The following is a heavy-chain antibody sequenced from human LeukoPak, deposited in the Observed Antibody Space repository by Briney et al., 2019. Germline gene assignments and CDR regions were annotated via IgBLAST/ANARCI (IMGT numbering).Heavy chain of an antibody. CDR3: ARDGAFRIYDY. D-gene: IGHD3-3*02. CDR2: IKQDGNEK. J-gene: IGHJ4*02. Sequence: PGGSLRLSCAASGFTFSSYRMTWVRQAPGQGLEWVASIKQDGNEKYYVDSVKGRFTISRDNARNSLFLQMSSLRADDTAVYYCARDGAFRIYDYWGQGTLVTVSS. V-gene: IGHV3-7*01. CDR1: GFTFSSYR.